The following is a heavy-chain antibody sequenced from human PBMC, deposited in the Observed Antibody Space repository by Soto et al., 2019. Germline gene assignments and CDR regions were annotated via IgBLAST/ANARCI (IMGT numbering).Heavy chain of an antibody. D-gene: IGHD2-2*02. J-gene: IGHJ5*02. Sequence: QVQQVQSGAEVKKPGASVKVSCKASGYTFTSYGISWVRQAPGQGLEWMGWISAYNGNTNYAQKLQGRVTMTTDTSTSTAYMELRSLRSDDTAVYYCARDVHIVVVPAAIGNWFDPWGQGTLVTVSS. CDR2: ISAYNGNT. CDR1: GYTFTSYG. CDR3: ARDVHIVVVPAAIGNWFDP. V-gene: IGHV1-18*01.